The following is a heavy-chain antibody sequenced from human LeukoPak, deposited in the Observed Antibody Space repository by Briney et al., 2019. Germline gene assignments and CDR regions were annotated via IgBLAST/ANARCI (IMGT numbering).Heavy chain of an antibody. V-gene: IGHV3-9*01. Sequence: GGSLRLSCAASGFTFDDYAMHWVRQAPGKGLEWVSGISWNSGRIGYADSVKGRFTISRDNGKNSLYLQMNSLRAEDTALYYCAKDIKQLELQQGDAFDVWGQGTMVTFSS. CDR1: GFTFDDYA. J-gene: IGHJ3*01. CDR2: ISWNSGRI. CDR3: AKDIKQLELQQGDAFDV. D-gene: IGHD1-7*01.